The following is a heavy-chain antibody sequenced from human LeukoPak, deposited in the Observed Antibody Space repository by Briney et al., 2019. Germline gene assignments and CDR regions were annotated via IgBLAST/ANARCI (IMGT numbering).Heavy chain of an antibody. CDR1: GGSISSSSYY. V-gene: IGHV4-61*01. CDR3: ARAGGVVDVPFDY. J-gene: IGHJ4*02. Sequence: SETLSLTCTVSGGSISSSSYYWSWIRQPPGKGLEWIAYIYYSGSTNYNPSLKSRVTISVDTSKNQFSLKLRSVAAADTAVYYCARAGGVVDVPFDYWGQGTRVTVSS. CDR2: IYYSGST. D-gene: IGHD2-15*01.